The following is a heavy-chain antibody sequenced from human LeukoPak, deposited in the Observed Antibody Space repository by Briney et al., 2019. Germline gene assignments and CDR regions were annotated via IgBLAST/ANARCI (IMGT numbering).Heavy chain of an antibody. CDR2: TYYRSKWYN. J-gene: IGHJ6*03. D-gene: IGHD2-15*01. Sequence: SQTLSLTCAISGDSVSSNSAAWNWIRQSPSRGLEWLGRTYYRSKWYNDYAVSMKSRITINPDTSKNQFSLQLNSVTPEDTAVYYCAGSYCSGGSCYRYYYYYMDVWGKGTTVTVSS. V-gene: IGHV6-1*01. CDR3: AGSYCSGGSCYRYYYYYMDV. CDR1: GDSVSSNSAA.